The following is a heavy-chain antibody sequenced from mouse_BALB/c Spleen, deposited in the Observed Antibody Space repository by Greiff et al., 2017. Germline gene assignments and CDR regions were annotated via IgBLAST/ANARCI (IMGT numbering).Heavy chain of an antibody. J-gene: IGHJ4*01. CDR3: ARQGGMDY. Sequence: EVKVEESGGGLVKPGGSLKLSCAASGFAFSSYDMSWVRQTPEKRLEWVAYISSGGGSTYYPDTVKGRFTISRDNAKNTLYLQMSSLKSEDTAMYYCARQGGMDYWGQGTSVTVSS. V-gene: IGHV5-12-1*01. CDR2: ISSGGGST. CDR1: GFAFSSYD.